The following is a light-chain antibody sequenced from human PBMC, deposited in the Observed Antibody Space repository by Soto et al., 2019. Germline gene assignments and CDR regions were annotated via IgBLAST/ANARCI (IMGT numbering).Light chain of an antibody. CDR2: EVS. Sequence: SVLTQPASVSGSPGQSITISCTGTSSDVGGYDYVSWYQQYPGKAPKLLIYEVSDRPSGISYRFSGSKSGNTASLTISGLQAEDEADYYCSSYIPSTTTHWVFGGGTKVTVL. CDR3: SSYIPSTTTHWV. J-gene: IGLJ3*02. CDR1: SSDVGGYDY. V-gene: IGLV2-14*01.